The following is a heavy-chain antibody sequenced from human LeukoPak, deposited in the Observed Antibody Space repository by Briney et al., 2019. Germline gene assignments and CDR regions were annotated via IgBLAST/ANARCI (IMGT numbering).Heavy chain of an antibody. CDR3: ANEGD. CDR2: IYTAGET. V-gene: IGHV3-53*05. Sequence: PGGSLRLSFIFSGFTVSNNYMSWVRQAPWKGVEWASVIYTAGETYYADSVKGRFTISSDISKNTVYLQMNSLRADDTAMYYCANEGDWGQGTLVTVSS. CDR1: GFTVSNNY. J-gene: IGHJ4*02. D-gene: IGHD3-16*01.